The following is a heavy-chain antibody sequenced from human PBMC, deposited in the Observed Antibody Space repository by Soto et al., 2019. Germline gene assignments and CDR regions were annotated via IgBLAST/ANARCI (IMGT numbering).Heavy chain of an antibody. CDR3: ARGGRTWIQLWTDAFDI. Sequence: PSETLSLTCAVYGVSFIGYYWSWIRQPPGKGLEWIGEINHSGSTNYNPSLKSRVTISVDTSKNQFSLKLSSVTAADTAVYYCARGGRTWIQLWTDAFDIWGQGTMVTVSS. V-gene: IGHV4-34*01. CDR2: INHSGST. CDR1: GVSFIGYY. D-gene: IGHD5-18*01. J-gene: IGHJ3*02.